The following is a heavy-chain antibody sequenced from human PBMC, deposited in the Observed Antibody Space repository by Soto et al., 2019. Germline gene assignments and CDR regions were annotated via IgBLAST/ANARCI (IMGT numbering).Heavy chain of an antibody. J-gene: IGHJ4*02. CDR1: GFTFSSYG. D-gene: IGHD3-3*01. V-gene: IGHV3-30*18. Sequence: GALRLSCAASGFTFSSYGMHWVRQAPGKGLEWVAVISYDGSNKYYADSVKGRFTISRDNSKNTLYLQMNSLRAEDTAVYYCAKDGGYDFWSGYYRFSWYFDYWGQGTLVTVSS. CDR3: AKDGGYDFWSGYYRFSWYFDY. CDR2: ISYDGSNK.